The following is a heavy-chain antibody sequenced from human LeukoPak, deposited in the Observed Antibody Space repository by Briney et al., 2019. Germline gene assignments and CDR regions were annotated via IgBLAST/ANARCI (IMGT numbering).Heavy chain of an antibody. CDR2: ISYDGSNK. Sequence: GGSLRLSCAASGFTFSSYAMHWVRQAPGKGLEWVAVISYDGSNKYYADSVKGRFTISRDNSKNTLYLQMNSLRAEDTAVYYCAKVRAYYYDSSGDYWGQGTLVTVSS. CDR3: AKVRAYYYDSSGDY. V-gene: IGHV3-30-3*01. D-gene: IGHD3-22*01. J-gene: IGHJ4*02. CDR1: GFTFSSYA.